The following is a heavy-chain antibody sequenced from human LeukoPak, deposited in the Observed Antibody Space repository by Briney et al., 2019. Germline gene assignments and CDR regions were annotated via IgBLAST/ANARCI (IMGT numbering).Heavy chain of an antibody. V-gene: IGHV3-53*01. D-gene: IGHD3-22*01. Sequence: GGSLRLSCAASGFTVSSNYMGWVRQAPGKGLEWVSVIYSGGSTYYTDSVKGRFTISRDNSKNTVFLQMNSLRAEDTAVYFCARDRDSSVDDAFDIWGQGTMVTVSS. J-gene: IGHJ3*02. CDR3: ARDRDSSVDDAFDI. CDR1: GFTVSSNY. CDR2: IYSGGST.